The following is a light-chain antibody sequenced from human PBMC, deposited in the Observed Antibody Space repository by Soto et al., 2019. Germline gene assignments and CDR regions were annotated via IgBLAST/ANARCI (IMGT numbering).Light chain of an antibody. Sequence: EIVMTQSPATLSVSPGARATLSCRASQSIRSNLAWYQQKHGQAPRLLIYGSSPRTTEIPGRFSCSGSGTEFTLTISSLQSEDVALNYCQQYSSWPPYTFGQGTKLEIK. V-gene: IGKV3-15*01. CDR1: QSIRSN. J-gene: IGKJ2*01. CDR3: QQYSSWPPYT. CDR2: GSS.